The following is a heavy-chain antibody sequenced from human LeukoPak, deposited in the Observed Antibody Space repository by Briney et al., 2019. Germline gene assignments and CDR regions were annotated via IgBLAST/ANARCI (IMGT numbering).Heavy chain of an antibody. CDR1: GFTFSNYN. CDR2: ISSSSSAI. J-gene: IGHJ4*02. Sequence: PGGSLRLSCAASGFTFSNYNMTWVRQAPGKGLEWVSYISSSSSAIYYADSVKGRFTLSRDNAKNTLYLQMNRLRAADTAVYYFTRDFVECTQGGQRTLVTVSS. V-gene: IGHV3-48*04. CDR3: TRDFVECTQ. D-gene: IGHD2-2*01.